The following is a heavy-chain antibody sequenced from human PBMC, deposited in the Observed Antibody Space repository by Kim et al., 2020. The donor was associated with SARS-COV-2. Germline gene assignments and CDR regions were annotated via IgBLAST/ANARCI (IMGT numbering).Heavy chain of an antibody. Sequence: ASVKVSCKASVYTFTSYDINWVRQATGQGLEWMGWMNPNSGNTGYAQKFQGRVTMTRNTSISTAYMELSSLRSEDTAVYYCARLGWGYSSSWFGYYYYMDVWGKGPTVTVSS. V-gene: IGHV1-8*01. D-gene: IGHD6-13*01. CDR3: ARLGWGYSSSWFGYYYYMDV. CDR1: VYTFTSYD. CDR2: MNPNSGNT. J-gene: IGHJ6*03.